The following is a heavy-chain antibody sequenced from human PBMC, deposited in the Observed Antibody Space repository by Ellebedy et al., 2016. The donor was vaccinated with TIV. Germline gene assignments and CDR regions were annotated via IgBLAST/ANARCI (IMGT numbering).Heavy chain of an antibody. V-gene: IGHV4-39*07. J-gene: IGHJ4*02. D-gene: IGHD1-1*01. CDR1: GGSISGSDYY. CDR3: TREAAGTTVHY. Sequence: MPSETLSLTCTVSGGSISGSDYYWAWIRQPPGKGLEWIGSIYYSGSTYYNPSLKSRLTISVDTSKNQFSLKLTSMSAADTAVYYCTREAAGTTVHYWGQGTPVTVSS. CDR2: IYYSGST.